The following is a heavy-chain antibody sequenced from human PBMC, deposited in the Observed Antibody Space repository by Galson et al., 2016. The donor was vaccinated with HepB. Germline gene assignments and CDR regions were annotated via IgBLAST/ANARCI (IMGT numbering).Heavy chain of an antibody. CDR1: GFTFSSYS. CDR2: ISSSSSYI. CDR3: ARAVSWDYGDYAGY. V-gene: IGHV3-21*01. D-gene: IGHD4-17*01. J-gene: IGHJ4*02. Sequence: SLRLSCAASGFTFSSYSMNWVRQAPGKGLEWVSSISSSSSYIYYADSVKGRFTISRDNAKNSLYLQMNSVRAEDTAVYYWARAVSWDYGDYAGYWGQGTLVTVSS.